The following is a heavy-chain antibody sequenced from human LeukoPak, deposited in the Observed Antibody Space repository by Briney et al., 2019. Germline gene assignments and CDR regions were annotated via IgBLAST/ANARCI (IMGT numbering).Heavy chain of an antibody. CDR3: TRGGRAWDY. CDR2: IRSKAYGGTT. J-gene: IGHJ4*02. Sequence: GGSLRLSCTASGFTFGDYAMSWVRQAPGKGLEWVGFIRSKAYGGTTEYAASVKGRFTISRDDSKSIAYLQMNSLKTEDTAVYYCTRGGRAWDYWGQGTLVTVSS. V-gene: IGHV3-49*04. CDR1: GFTFGDYA.